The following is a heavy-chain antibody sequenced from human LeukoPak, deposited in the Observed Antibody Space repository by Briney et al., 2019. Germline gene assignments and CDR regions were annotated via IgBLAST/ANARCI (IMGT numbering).Heavy chain of an antibody. V-gene: IGHV3-48*01. D-gene: IGHD6-19*01. Sequence: GSLRLSCAASGITFSSYSMNWVRQAPGKGLEWVSYISTSGSTLHYADSVKGRFTVSRDNANNSLYLQMNSLRAEDTAVYYCASEAAVAAAFQHWGQGTLVTVSS. J-gene: IGHJ1*01. CDR1: GITFSSYS. CDR2: ISTSGSTL. CDR3: ASEAAVAAAFQH.